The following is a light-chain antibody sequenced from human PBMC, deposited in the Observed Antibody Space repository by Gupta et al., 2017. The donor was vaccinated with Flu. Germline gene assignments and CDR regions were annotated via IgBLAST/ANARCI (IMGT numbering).Light chain of an antibody. V-gene: IGLV2-23*01. Sequence: SDGGSYNFVSWYQQHPGKAPTVMIYEGSKRPSWVSNRFSGSKSGNTASLTISGLQAEDEADYYCCSYAGSGTPVVFGGGTKLTVL. CDR2: EGS. CDR3: CSYAGSGTPVV. J-gene: IGLJ2*01. CDR1: SDGGSYNF.